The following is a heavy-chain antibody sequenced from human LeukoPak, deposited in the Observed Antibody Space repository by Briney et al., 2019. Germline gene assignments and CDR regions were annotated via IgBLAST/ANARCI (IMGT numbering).Heavy chain of an antibody. Sequence: SETLSLTCAVYGGSFSGYYWSWIRQPPGKGLEWIGEINHSGSTNYNPSLKSRVTISVDTSKNQFSLKLCSVTAADTAVYYCARGRRHCSGGSCYYWFDPWGQGTLVTVSS. J-gene: IGHJ5*02. CDR1: GGSFSGYY. V-gene: IGHV4-34*01. D-gene: IGHD2-15*01. CDR2: INHSGST. CDR3: ARGRRHCSGGSCYYWFDP.